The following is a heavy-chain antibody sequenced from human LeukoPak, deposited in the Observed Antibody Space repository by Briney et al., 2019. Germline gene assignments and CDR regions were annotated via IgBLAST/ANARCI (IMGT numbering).Heavy chain of an antibody. J-gene: IGHJ4*02. CDR2: IYYSGST. CDR3: VNYCDSSDYQQPNHFDY. D-gene: IGHD3-22*01. Sequence: KASETLSLTCTVSGGSISSSSYYWGWIRQPPGKGLDWIGSIYYSGSTYYNPSLKSRFTISVDTSKNQFSLKLSSVTAADTAVHYCVNYCDSSDYQQPNHFDYWGQGTLVTVSS. CDR1: GGSISSSSYY. V-gene: IGHV4-39*01.